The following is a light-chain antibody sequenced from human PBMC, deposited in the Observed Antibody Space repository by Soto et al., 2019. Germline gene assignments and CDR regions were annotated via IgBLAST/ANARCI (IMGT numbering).Light chain of an antibody. J-gene: IGLJ1*01. V-gene: IGLV2-14*03. CDR2: DVS. Sequence: QSALTQPASVSGSPGQSITISCTGTSSDIGDSNYVSWYQQHPGKAPKLVIYDVSNRPSGVSNRFSGSKSANTASLTISGFKAEEEADYYCSSFRSSSTSYVFGTGTKVTVL. CDR1: SSDIGDSNY. CDR3: SSFRSSSTSYV.